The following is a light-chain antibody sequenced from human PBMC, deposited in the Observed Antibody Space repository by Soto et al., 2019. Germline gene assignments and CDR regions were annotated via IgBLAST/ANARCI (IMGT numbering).Light chain of an antibody. Sequence: QSALTQPPSASGSPGQSVTISCTGTSSDVGGYNDVSWYQQQPGKAPKLMIYEVSKRPSGVPDRFSGSKSGNTASLTVSGLQAEDEAEYYCSSYEGSNNFLVFGGGTQLTV. V-gene: IGLV2-8*01. CDR3: SSYEGSNNFLV. CDR2: EVS. CDR1: SSDVGGYND. J-gene: IGLJ2*01.